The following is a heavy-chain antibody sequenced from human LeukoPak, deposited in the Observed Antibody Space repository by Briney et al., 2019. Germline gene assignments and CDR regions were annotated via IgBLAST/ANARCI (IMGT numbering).Heavy chain of an antibody. CDR2: FDPEDGET. CDR3: ATDVYGSSSIFDY. CDR1: GYTLTELS. Sequence: ASVKVSCKVSGYTLTELSMHWVRQAPGKGLEWMGGFDPEDGETIYAQKFQGRVTMTEDTFTDTAYMELSSLRSEDTAVYYCATDVYGSSSIFDYWGQGTLVTVSS. V-gene: IGHV1-24*01. J-gene: IGHJ4*02. D-gene: IGHD6-6*01.